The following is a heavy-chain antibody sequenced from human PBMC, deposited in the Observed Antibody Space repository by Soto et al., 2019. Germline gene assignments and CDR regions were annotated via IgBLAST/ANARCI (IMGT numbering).Heavy chain of an antibody. CDR2: ISAYNGNT. D-gene: IGHD2-15*01. CDR3: ARDRRVGLGYCSVGSCYGID. CDR1: GYTLTSSG. V-gene: IGHV1-18*01. J-gene: IGHJ4*02. Sequence: SVKVSCKSSGYTLTSSGITWGRQAPGQGLEWMGWISAYNGNTNYAQKLQGRVTRTTDTSTSTAYMELRSLRSDDTAVYYCARDRRVGLGYCSVGSCYGIDWGQGTLVTVS.